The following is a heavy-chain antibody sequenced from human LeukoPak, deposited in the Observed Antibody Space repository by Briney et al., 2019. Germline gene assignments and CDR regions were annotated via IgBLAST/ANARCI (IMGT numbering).Heavy chain of an antibody. D-gene: IGHD1-26*01. CDR1: GFTFSSYS. V-gene: IGHV3-21*01. CDR2: ISSSSSYI. CDR3: ARVLGSYMYYFDY. Sequence: GGSLRLSCAASGFTFSSYSMNWVRQAPGKGLEWVSSISSSSSYIYYADSVKGRFTISRDNAKNSLYLQMNSLRAEDTAVYYCARVLGSYMYYFDYWGQGTLVTVSS. J-gene: IGHJ4*02.